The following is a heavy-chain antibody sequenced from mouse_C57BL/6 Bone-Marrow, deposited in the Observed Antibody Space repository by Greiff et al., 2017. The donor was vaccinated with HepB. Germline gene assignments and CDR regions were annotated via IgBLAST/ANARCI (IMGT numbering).Heavy chain of an antibody. Sequence: QVQLQQPGAELVKPGASVKLSCKASGYTFTSYWMQWVNQRPGQGLEWIGEIDPSDSYTNYNQKFKGKATLTVDTSSSTAYMQLSSLTSEDSAVYYCARYYGSGGFAYWGQGTLVTVSA. D-gene: IGHD1-1*01. CDR1: GYTFTSYW. CDR3: ARYYGSGGFAY. CDR2: IDPSDSYT. V-gene: IGHV1-50*01. J-gene: IGHJ3*01.